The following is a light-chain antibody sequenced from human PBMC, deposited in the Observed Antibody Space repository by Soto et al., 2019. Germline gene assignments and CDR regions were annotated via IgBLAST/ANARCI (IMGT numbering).Light chain of an antibody. J-gene: IGLJ2*01. CDR3: AAWDDSLSGVV. CDR1: SSNIGSNY. V-gene: IGLV1-47*01. CDR2: RNN. Sequence: QLVLTQPPSASGTPGQRVTISCSGSSSNIGSNYVYWYQQLPGTAPKLLIYRNNQRPSGVPDRFSGSKSGTSASLAISGLRSEDEADYYCAAWDDSLSGVVFGGGTQLTVL.